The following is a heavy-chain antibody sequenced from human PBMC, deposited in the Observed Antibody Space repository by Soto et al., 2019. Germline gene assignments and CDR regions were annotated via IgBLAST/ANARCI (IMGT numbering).Heavy chain of an antibody. Sequence: QVQLQESGPGQVKPSETLSLTCTVSGASITSSYWSWVRQPPGKGLEWIGSIYYSGSTNYNPSLKTRVTTSVDTSNKQFSLRLSSVTAADTAVYYCARGRLGILEYWGQGTLVTVSS. CDR1: GASITSSY. J-gene: IGHJ4*02. CDR2: IYYSGST. CDR3: ARGRLGILEY. D-gene: IGHD7-27*01. V-gene: IGHV4-59*01.